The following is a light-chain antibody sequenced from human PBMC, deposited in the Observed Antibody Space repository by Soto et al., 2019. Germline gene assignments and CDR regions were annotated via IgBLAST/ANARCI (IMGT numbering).Light chain of an antibody. J-gene: IGKJ2*01. V-gene: IGKV1-33*01. CDR3: QQYDNLPGYT. Sequence: DIQMTQSPSSLSASVGDRVTITCQASQDISNYLNWYQKKPGKAPKLLIYDASNLESGVPSRLSGSGSGTDFIFTISSLQPEDIATYYCQQYDNLPGYTFGQGTKLEIK. CDR1: QDISNY. CDR2: DAS.